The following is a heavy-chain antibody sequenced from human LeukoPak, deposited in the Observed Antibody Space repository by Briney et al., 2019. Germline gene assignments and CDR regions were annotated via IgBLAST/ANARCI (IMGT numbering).Heavy chain of an antibody. J-gene: IGHJ4*02. D-gene: IGHD6-13*01. CDR1: GGSISNYY. CDR3: ARNLIPEQLVMNF. Sequence: SETLSLTCTVAGGSISNYYWNWIRQPPGKGLEWIGYIYYTGSTNYNPSLKSRVTMSVDTSKNQFSLNLKSVTPEDTAVYYCARNLIPEQLVMNFWGQGTLVTVSS. V-gene: IGHV4-59*01. CDR2: IYYTGST.